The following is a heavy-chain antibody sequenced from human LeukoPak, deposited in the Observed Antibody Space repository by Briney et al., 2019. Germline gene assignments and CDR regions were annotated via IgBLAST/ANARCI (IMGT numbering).Heavy chain of an antibody. D-gene: IGHD1-26*01. CDR3: AGDASRELPIGAFDI. J-gene: IGHJ3*02. V-gene: IGHV7-4-1*02. Sequence: ASVKVSCKASGYTFTSYAMNWVRQAPGQGLEWMGWINTNTGNPTYAQGFTGRFVFSLDTSVSTAYLQISSLKAEDTAVYYCAGDASRELPIGAFDIWGQGTMVTVSS. CDR1: GYTFTSYA. CDR2: INTNTGNP.